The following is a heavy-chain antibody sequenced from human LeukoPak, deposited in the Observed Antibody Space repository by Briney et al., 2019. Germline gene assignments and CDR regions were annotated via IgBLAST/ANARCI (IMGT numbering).Heavy chain of an antibody. V-gene: IGHV3-33*01. J-gene: IGHJ3*02. CDR1: GFTFSSYG. D-gene: IGHD3-16*01. Sequence: GGSLRLSCAASGFTFSSYGMHWVRQAPGKGLEWVAVILNDGSQEKYADSVKGRFTIPRDNSKNTLFLQMNSLRAEDTAVYYCARDDALGDNALDIWGQGTMVTVSS. CDR2: ILNDGSQE. CDR3: ARDDALGDNALDI.